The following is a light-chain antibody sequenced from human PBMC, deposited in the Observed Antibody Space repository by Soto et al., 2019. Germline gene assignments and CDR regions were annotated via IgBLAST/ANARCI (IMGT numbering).Light chain of an antibody. V-gene: IGKV1-5*03. CDR2: KGS. J-gene: IGKJ1*01. Sequence: DIQMTQSPSTLSASVGDRVTITCRASQSISSWLAWYQQKPGQAPKLLIYKGSSLESGVPSRFSGSGSGTEFTLTISSLQPDDFATYCCQQYNSYSGTFGQGTKVEIK. CDR1: QSISSW. CDR3: QQYNSYSGT.